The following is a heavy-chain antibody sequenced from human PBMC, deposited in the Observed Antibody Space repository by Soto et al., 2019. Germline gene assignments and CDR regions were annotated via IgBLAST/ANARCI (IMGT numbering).Heavy chain of an antibody. CDR1: GGSVSSGNYY. CDR3: ARALYCSGGGCSFDP. V-gene: IGHV4-61*01. CDR2: IYYTGST. D-gene: IGHD2-15*01. Sequence: QVQLQESGPGLVKPSETLSLTCSVSGGSVSSGNYYWSWIRQPPGKGLEWIGYIYYTGSTNYNPSLKRRVTISVDTSKKQFSLTLSSVTAADTAVYYCARALYCSGGGCSFDPWGQGTLVTVSS. J-gene: IGHJ5*02.